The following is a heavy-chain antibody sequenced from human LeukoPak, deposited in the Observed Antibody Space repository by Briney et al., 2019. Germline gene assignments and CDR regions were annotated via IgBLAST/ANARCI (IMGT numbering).Heavy chain of an antibody. V-gene: IGHV4-59*01. J-gene: IGHJ6*03. CDR2: IYYSGST. CDR3: ARASYAYYYMDV. Sequence: SETLSLTCTASGCSISSYYWSWIRQPPGKGLEWIGYIYYSGSTNYNPSLKSRVTISVDTSKNQFSLKLSSVTAADTAVYYCARASYAYYYMDVWGKGTTVTVSS. CDR1: GCSISSYY.